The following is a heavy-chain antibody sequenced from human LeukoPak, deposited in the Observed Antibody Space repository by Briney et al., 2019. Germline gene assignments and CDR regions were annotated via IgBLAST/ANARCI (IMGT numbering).Heavy chain of an antibody. Sequence: GGSLRLSCVASGFVFGSHWMSWVHQGPEKGLEWVANIKQDGSEKYYVDSVKGRFTISRDNAKNSLYLQMNSLRAEDTAVYYCARGFYDFWSGYYGTDYYYYGMDVWGQGTTVTVSS. D-gene: IGHD3-3*01. CDR1: GFVFGSHW. V-gene: IGHV3-7*01. CDR3: ARGFYDFWSGYYGTDYYYYGMDV. CDR2: IKQDGSEK. J-gene: IGHJ6*02.